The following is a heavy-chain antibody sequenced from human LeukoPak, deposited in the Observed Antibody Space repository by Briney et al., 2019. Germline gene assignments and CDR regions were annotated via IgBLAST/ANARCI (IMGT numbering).Heavy chain of an antibody. J-gene: IGHJ6*03. CDR3: ARVATRGYYYMDV. D-gene: IGHD1-26*01. V-gene: IGHV1-2*02. CDR2: INPNSGGT. CDR1: GYTFTGYY. Sequence: GASVELSCKASGYTFTGYYMHWVRQAPGQGLEWMGWINPNSGGTNYAQKFQGRVTMTRETSISTAYMELSRLRSDDTAVYYCARVATRGYYYMDVWGKGTTVTVSS.